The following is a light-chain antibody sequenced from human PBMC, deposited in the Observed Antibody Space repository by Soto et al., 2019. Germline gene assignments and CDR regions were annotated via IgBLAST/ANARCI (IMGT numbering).Light chain of an antibody. CDR1: TSNIRSNT. CDR3: ASWDDSLKAWV. Sequence: QSVLTQPPSASGTPGQRVTISCSGSTSNIRSNTVNWYQRLPGTAPKVLIYTDNQRPSGVPDRFSGSRSGTSASLAISGLQSEDEADYYCASWDDSLKAWVFGGGTQLTVL. V-gene: IGLV1-44*01. J-gene: IGLJ3*02. CDR2: TDN.